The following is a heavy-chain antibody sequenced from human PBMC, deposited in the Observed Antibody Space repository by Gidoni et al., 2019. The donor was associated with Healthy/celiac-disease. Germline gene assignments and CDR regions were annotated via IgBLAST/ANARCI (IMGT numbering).Heavy chain of an antibody. CDR2: IWYDGSNK. J-gene: IGHJ3*02. V-gene: IGHV3-33*01. Sequence: QVQLVESGGGVVQPGRSLRLSCAASGFTFSRYGMHWVRQAPGKGLEWVAVIWYDGSNKYYADSVKGRFTISRDNSKNTLYLQMNSLRAEDTAVYYCARMIDAFDIWGQGTMVTVSS. D-gene: IGHD3-16*01. CDR3: ARMIDAFDI. CDR1: GFTFSRYG.